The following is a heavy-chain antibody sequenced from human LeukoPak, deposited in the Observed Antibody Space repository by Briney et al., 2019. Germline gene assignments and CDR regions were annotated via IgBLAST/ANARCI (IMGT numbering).Heavy chain of an antibody. Sequence: ETQSVTCSVSGGSMFSYYWSWIRQPPGKGLEWVGYIYYTGSTNYKPSLKIRVTISLDTSKKQFSLKLSSVTAADTAVYYCASSYMGMTTINFDSWGQRTMAADSS. D-gene: IGHD3-9*01. CDR2: IYYTGST. CDR3: ASSYMGMTTINFDS. J-gene: IGHJ4*02. CDR1: GGSMFSYY. V-gene: IGHV4-59*01.